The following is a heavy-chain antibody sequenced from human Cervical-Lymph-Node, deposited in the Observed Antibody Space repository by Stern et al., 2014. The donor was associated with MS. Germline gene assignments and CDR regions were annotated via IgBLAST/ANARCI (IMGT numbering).Heavy chain of an antibody. D-gene: IGHD1-26*01. CDR3: TKIGVGAYDS. CDR2: INSDGSTT. Sequence: VQLVQSGGGLVQPGESLRLSCAASGFTFSRSWMHWVRQAPGKGLVWVAHINSDGSTTTYADSVKGRFTISRDNAKTTLYLQMNSLTAEDTAVYYCTKIGVGAYDSWGQGTLVTVSS. CDR1: GFTFSRSW. J-gene: IGHJ4*02. V-gene: IGHV3-74*03.